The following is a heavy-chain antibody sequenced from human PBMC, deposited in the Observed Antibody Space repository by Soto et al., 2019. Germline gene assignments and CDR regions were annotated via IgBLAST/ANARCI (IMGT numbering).Heavy chain of an antibody. Sequence: DVQLVESGGGLVQPGGSLRLSCAASGFTLTNYDMHWVRQRPGKGLEWVSAIGVGGETYAPASAKGRFTLSRDAARNSLYVQMNSLAGGDTAVYFCAREYCRGGRCHGLYYVDVWGEGTTVTVAS. CDR1: GFTLTNYD. V-gene: IGHV3-13*01. D-gene: IGHD2-15*01. CDR2: IGVGGET. J-gene: IGHJ6*03. CDR3: AREYCRGGRCHGLYYVDV.